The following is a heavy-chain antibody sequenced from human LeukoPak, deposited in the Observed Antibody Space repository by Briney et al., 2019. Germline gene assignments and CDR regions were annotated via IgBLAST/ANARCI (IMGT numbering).Heavy chain of an antibody. D-gene: IGHD3-22*01. Sequence: SVKVSCKASGGTFSSYAISWVRQAPGQGLEWMGGIIPIFGTANYAQKFQGRVTITRNTSISTAYMELSSLRSEDTAVYYCARGRTKYHYDSSGYKGNWFDPWGQGTLVTVSS. CDR1: GGTFSSYA. V-gene: IGHV1-69*05. J-gene: IGHJ5*02. CDR3: ARGRTKYHYDSSGYKGNWFDP. CDR2: IIPIFGTA.